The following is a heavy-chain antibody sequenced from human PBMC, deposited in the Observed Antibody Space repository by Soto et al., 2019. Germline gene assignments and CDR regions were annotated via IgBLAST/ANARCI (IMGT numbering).Heavy chain of an antibody. D-gene: IGHD3-10*01. CDR2: ISSSGSTI. Sequence: QVQLVQSGGGLVKPGGSLRLACAASGFPFKEYYMSWMRQAPGKGLEWVSYISSSGSTIYYADSVKGRFTISRDDVSNSLLLQMNSLRADDTAVYYCARDPLHYGSCFDYWGQGTLVTVSS. CDR1: GFPFKEYY. J-gene: IGHJ4*02. V-gene: IGHV3-11*01. CDR3: ARDPLHYGSCFDY.